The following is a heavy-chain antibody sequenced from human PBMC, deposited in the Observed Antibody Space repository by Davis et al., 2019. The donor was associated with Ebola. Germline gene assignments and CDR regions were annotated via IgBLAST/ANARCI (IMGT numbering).Heavy chain of an antibody. Sequence: ASVKVSCKVSGYTLTELSRHWVRQAPGKGLEWMGGFDPEDGETIYAQKFQGRVTMTGDTSTDTAYMELSSLRSEDTAVYYCALGTVTTLLGYWGQGTLVTVSS. V-gene: IGHV1-24*01. CDR3: ALGTVTTLLGY. CDR1: GYTLTELS. CDR2: FDPEDGET. D-gene: IGHD4-11*01. J-gene: IGHJ4*02.